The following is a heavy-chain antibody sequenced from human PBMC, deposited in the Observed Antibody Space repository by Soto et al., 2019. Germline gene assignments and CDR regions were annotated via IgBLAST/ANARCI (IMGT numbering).Heavy chain of an antibody. CDR2: INHSGST. CDR3: ASDLSGRADV. CDR1: GGSFSGYY. J-gene: IGHJ6*02. V-gene: IGHV4-34*01. D-gene: IGHD3-10*01. Sequence: SETLSLTCAVYGGSFSGYYWSWIRQPPGKGLEWIGEINHSGSTNYNPSLKSRVTISVDTSKNQFSLKLSSVTAADTAVYYRASDLSGRADVWGQGTTVTVSS.